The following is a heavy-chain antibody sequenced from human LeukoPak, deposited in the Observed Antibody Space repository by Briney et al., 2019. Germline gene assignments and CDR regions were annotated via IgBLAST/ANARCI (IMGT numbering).Heavy chain of an antibody. CDR2: IKEDGSEK. CDR3: VPGGYPVPFDY. CDR1: GFTFSSYW. V-gene: IGHV3-7*01. D-gene: IGHD5-18*01. Sequence: GGSLRLSCAASGFTFSSYWMTWVRQAPGKGLEWVANIKEDGSEKYYVDSVKGRFTISRDNAKNSVYLQMNSLRAEDTAVYYCVPGGYPVPFDYWGQGTLVTVSS. J-gene: IGHJ4*02.